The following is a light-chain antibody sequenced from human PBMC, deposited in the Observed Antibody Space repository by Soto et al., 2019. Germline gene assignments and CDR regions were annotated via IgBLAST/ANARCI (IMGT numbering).Light chain of an antibody. CDR3: QQYNDWPWT. CDR1: QSVSSN. Sequence: EIVMMQSPATLSVSPGERATLSFRASQSVSSNLAWYQQKPGQAPRLLIYGTFTRATGIPARFSGSGSGTEFTLTISSLQSEDFAVYYCQQYNDWPWTFGQGTKVDIK. CDR2: GTF. V-gene: IGKV3-15*01. J-gene: IGKJ1*01.